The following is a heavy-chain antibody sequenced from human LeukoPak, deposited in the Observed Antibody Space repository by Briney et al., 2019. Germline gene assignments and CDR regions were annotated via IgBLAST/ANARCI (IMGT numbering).Heavy chain of an antibody. CDR1: GFTFSSYW. Sequence: PGGSLRLSCAASGFTFSSYWMSWVRQAPGKGLEWVANIKQDGSEKYYVDSVKGRFTISRDNAKNSLYLQMNSLRAEDTAVYYCARVNGYYDSSGYFIPAAFDIWGQGTMVTVSS. CDR2: IKQDGSEK. V-gene: IGHV3-7*01. J-gene: IGHJ3*02. D-gene: IGHD3-22*01. CDR3: ARVNGYYDSSGYFIPAAFDI.